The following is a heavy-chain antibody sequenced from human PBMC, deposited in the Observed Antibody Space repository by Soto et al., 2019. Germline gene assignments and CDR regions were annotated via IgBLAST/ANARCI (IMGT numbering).Heavy chain of an antibody. CDR2: IYYSGST. D-gene: IGHD3-22*01. Sequence: PSETLSLTRTVSGGSISSGGYYWSWTRQHPGKGLEWIGYIYYSGSTYYNPSLKSRVTISVDTSKNQFSLKLSSVTAADTAVYYCARDGSVYYDSSGIFPPPSDRYYGMDVWGQGTTVTVSS. J-gene: IGHJ6*02. V-gene: IGHV4-31*03. CDR3: ARDGSVYYDSSGIFPPPSDRYYGMDV. CDR1: GGSISSGGYY.